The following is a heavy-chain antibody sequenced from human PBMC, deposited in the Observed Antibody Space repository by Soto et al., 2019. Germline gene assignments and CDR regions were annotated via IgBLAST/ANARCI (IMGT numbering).Heavy chain of an antibody. CDR2: ISSSSSYI. CDR3: ARDGSTSRTYYGMDV. CDR1: GFTFSSYS. V-gene: IGHV3-21*01. Sequence: GGSLRLSCAASGFTFSSYSMNWVRQAPGKGLEWVSSISSSSSYIYYADSVKGRFTISRDNAKNSLYLQMNSLRAEDTAVYYCARDGSTSRTYYGMDVWGQGTTVTVSS. J-gene: IGHJ6*02. D-gene: IGHD2-2*01.